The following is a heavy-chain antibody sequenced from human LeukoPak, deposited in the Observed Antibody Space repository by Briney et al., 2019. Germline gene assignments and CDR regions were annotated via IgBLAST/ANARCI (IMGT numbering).Heavy chain of an antibody. J-gene: IGHJ4*01. CDR2: LSGSGITT. CDR3: AKGIYSSGLSYFDY. D-gene: IGHD6-19*01. CDR1: GFTFSNSA. V-gene: IGHV3-23*01. Sequence: PGGSLRLSCAASGFTFSNSAMSWVRQATGKGVEWVSTLSGSGITTYYADSLKGRFPISRDNSKNTLYLQMNSLRAEDTAVYYCAKGIYSSGLSYFDYWVHGTLVTVSS.